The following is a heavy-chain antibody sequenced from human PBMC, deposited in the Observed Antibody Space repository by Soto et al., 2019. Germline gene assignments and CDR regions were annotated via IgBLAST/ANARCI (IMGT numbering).Heavy chain of an antibody. CDR2: ISYDGSNK. J-gene: IGHJ6*02. D-gene: IGHD5-12*01. Sequence: QVQLVESGGGVVQPGRSLRLSCAASGFTFSSYGMHWVRQAPGKGLEWVAVISYDGSNKYYADSVKGRFTISRDNSKNTLYLQMNSLRAEDTAGYYCAKWGISGYDPYYYYGMDVWGQGTTVTVSS. CDR3: AKWGISGYDPYYYYGMDV. V-gene: IGHV3-30*18. CDR1: GFTFSSYG.